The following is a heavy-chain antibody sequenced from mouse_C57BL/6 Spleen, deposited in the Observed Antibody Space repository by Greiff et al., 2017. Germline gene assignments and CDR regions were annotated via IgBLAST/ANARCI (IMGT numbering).Heavy chain of an antibody. Sequence: EVKLVESGAELVKPGASVKLSCTASGFNIKDYYMHWVKQRTEQGLEWIGRIDPEDGETKYAPTFQGKATITADTSSNTAYLQLSSLTSEDTAVYYCARQGLYSNYVAYWGQGTLVTVSA. CDR3: ARQGLYSNYVAY. V-gene: IGHV14-2*01. CDR2: IDPEDGET. D-gene: IGHD2-5*01. J-gene: IGHJ3*01. CDR1: GFNIKDYY.